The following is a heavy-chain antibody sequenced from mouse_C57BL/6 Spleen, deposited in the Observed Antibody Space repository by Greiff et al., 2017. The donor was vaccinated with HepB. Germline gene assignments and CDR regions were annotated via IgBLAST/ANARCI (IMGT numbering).Heavy chain of an antibody. Sequence: VQLQQSGPELVKPGASVKISCKASGYAFSSSWMNWVKQRPGKGLEWIGRIYPGDGDTNYNGKFKVKATLTADKASSTAYMQLSSLTSEAPAVYFCASDGSSYEAYWGQGTLVTVSA. CDR2: IYPGDGDT. J-gene: IGHJ3*01. CDR1: GYAFSSSW. V-gene: IGHV1-82*01. D-gene: IGHD1-1*01. CDR3: ASDGSSYEAY.